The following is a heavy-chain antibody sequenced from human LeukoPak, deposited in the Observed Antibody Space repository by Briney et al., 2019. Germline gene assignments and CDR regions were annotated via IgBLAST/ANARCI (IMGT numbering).Heavy chain of an antibody. D-gene: IGHD3-22*01. J-gene: IGHJ4*02. CDR1: GFTFQNYA. Sequence: GGSLRLSCAASGFTFQNYAMSWVRQAPGKGLEWASSISGSGPSTDYADSVKGRFTISRDKSKNTLYLRMNSLRVEDTAVYYCARLPTFYYDSSHYHYDYWGQGTLVTVSS. CDR2: ISGSGPST. V-gene: IGHV3-23*01. CDR3: ARLPTFYYDSSHYHYDY.